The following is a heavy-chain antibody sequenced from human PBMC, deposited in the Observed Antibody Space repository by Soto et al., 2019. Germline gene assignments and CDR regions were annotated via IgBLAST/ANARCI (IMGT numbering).Heavy chain of an antibody. V-gene: IGHV3-30-3*01. Sequence: PGGSLRLSCAASGFTFSSYAMHWVRQAPGKGLEWVAVISYDGSNKYYADSVKGRFTISRDNSKNTLYLQMNSLRAEDTAVYYCARDGTNCSGSSCYPNDAFDFWGQGTTVTVSS. D-gene: IGHD2-15*01. J-gene: IGHJ3*01. CDR2: ISYDGSNK. CDR3: ARDGTNCSGSSCYPNDAFDF. CDR1: GFTFSSYA.